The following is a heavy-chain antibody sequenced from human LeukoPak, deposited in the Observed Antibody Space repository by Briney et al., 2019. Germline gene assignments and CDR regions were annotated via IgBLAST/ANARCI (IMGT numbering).Heavy chain of an antibody. V-gene: IGHV4-59*08. CDR2: IYYSGST. Sequence: SETLSLTCTVSGGSISSYYWSWIRQPPGKGLEWIGYIYYSGSTNYNPSLKSRVTISVDTSKNQFSLKLSSVTAADTAVYYCARSTGFDWFFYGMDVWGQGTTVTVSS. D-gene: IGHD3-9*01. CDR3: ARSTGFDWFFYGMDV. J-gene: IGHJ6*02. CDR1: GGSISSYY.